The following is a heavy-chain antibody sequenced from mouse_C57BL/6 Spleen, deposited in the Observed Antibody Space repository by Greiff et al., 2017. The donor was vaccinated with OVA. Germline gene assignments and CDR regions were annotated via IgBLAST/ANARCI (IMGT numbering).Heavy chain of an antibody. V-gene: IGHV1-39*01. CDR3: ARRYGSSYYFDY. CDR1: GYSFTDYN. J-gene: IGHJ2*01. D-gene: IGHD1-1*01. Sequence: EVKLQESGPELVKPGASVKISCKASGYSFTDYNMNWVKQSNGKSLEWIGVINPNYGTTSYNQKFKGKATLTVDQSSSAAYMQLNSLTSEDSAVYYCARRYGSSYYFDYWGQGTTLTVSS. CDR2: INPNYGTT.